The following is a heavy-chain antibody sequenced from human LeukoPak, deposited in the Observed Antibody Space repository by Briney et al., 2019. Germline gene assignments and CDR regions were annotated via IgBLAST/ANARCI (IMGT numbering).Heavy chain of an antibody. CDR1: GFTFDDYA. D-gene: IGHD3-22*01. CDR2: ITWNRDNI. V-gene: IGHV3-9*01. CDR3: AKDLSSAITSALVLDV. Sequence: QPGRSLRLSCTVSGFTFDDYAMHWVRHTPGKGLEWVAGITWNRDNIGYGDSVKGRFTISRDNAKNVLYLQMNSLRPEDTALYYCAKDLSSAITSALVLDVWGQGTTV. J-gene: IGHJ6*02.